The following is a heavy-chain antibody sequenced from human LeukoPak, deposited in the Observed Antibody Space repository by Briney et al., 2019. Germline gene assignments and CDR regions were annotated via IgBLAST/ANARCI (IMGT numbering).Heavy chain of an antibody. D-gene: IGHD1-26*01. CDR1: GGSISSGGYY. CDR3: ARDSDPRYSYMDV. V-gene: IGHV4-31*03. CDR2: IYYSGST. J-gene: IGHJ6*03. Sequence: SQTLSLTCTVSGGSISSGGYYWSWIRQHPGKGLEWIGYIYYSGSTYYNPSLKSRVTISVDRSKNQFSLKLSSVTAADTAVYYCARDSDPRYSYMDVWGKGTTVTVFS.